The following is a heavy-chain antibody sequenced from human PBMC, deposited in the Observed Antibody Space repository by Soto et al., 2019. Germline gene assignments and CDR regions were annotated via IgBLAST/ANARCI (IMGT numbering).Heavy chain of an antibody. CDR2: IYYSGIT. D-gene: IGHD2-2*02. Sequence: PSETLSLTCTVSGGSVSGGIYYWSWIRHPPGKGLEWIGYIYYSGITNYNPSLKSRVTISVDTSKNQFSLKLSSVTAADTAVYYCARGADIVVVPAAIRADYYYGMDVWGQGTTVTVSS. CDR3: ARGADIVVVPAAIRADYYYGMDV. CDR1: GGSVSGGIYY. J-gene: IGHJ6*02. V-gene: IGHV4-61*01.